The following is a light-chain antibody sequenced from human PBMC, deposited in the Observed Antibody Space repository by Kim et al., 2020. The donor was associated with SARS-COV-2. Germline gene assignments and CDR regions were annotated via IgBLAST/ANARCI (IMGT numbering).Light chain of an antibody. CDR1: SLRSYY. V-gene: IGLV3-19*01. CDR3: NSRDSSGNHPDV. Sequence: SSELTQDPAVSVALGQTVRITCQGDSLRSYYASWYQQKPGQAPVLVIYGKNNRPSGIPDRFSGSSSGNTASLTITGAQAEDEADYYCNSRDSSGNHPDVFGTETKVTVL. CDR2: GKN. J-gene: IGLJ1*01.